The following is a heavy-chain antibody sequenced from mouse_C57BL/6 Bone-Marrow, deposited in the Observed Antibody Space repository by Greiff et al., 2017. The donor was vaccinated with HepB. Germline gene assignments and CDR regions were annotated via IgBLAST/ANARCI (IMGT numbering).Heavy chain of an antibody. V-gene: IGHV1-39*01. Sequence: VQLQQSGPELVKPGASVKISCKASGYSFTDYNMNWVKQSNGKSLEWIGVINPNYGTTSYNQKFKGKATLTVDKSSSTAYMQLSSLTSEDSAVYYCARYGYYGPYWYFDVWGTGTTVTVSS. CDR2: INPNYGTT. CDR3: ARYGYYGPYWYFDV. D-gene: IGHD2-3*01. J-gene: IGHJ1*03. CDR1: GYSFTDYN.